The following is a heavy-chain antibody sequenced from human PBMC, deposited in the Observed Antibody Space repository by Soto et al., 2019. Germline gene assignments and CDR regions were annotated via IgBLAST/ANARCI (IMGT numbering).Heavy chain of an antibody. V-gene: IGHV5-51*01. CDR3: ARERGSFRYYYGMDV. Sequence: GESLKISCKGSGYSFTSYWIGWVRQMTGKGLEWMGIIYPGDSDTRYSPSFQGQVTISADKSISTAYLQWSSLKASDTAMYYCARERGSFRYYYGMDVWGQGTTVTVSS. CDR2: IYPGDSDT. CDR1: GYSFTSYW. D-gene: IGHD2-15*01. J-gene: IGHJ6*02.